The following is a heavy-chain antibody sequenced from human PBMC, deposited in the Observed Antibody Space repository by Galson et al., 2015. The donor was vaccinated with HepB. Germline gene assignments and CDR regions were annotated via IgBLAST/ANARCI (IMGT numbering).Heavy chain of an antibody. J-gene: IGHJ1*01. CDR2: IIPIFGTA. V-gene: IGHV1-69*13. Sequence: VKVSCKSSGGTFSSNAISWLRQAPGQGLEWMGGIIPIFGTANYAQKFQGRVTITADESTSTAYMELSSLRSEDTAVYYCARVSRGYCSSTSCYNGGYFQHWGQGTLVTVSS. CDR3: ARVSRGYCSSTSCYNGGYFQH. D-gene: IGHD2-2*02. CDR1: GGTFSSNA.